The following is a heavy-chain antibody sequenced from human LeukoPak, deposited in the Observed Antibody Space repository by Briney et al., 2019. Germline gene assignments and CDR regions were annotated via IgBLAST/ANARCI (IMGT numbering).Heavy chain of an antibody. V-gene: IGHV4-31*03. CDR1: DGSISSGGYS. D-gene: IGHD4-17*01. CDR2: IYYSGST. CDR3: ARDVGTVTDLGRFDP. J-gene: IGHJ5*02. Sequence: PSQTLSLTCTVSDGSISSGGYSWNWIRQHPGKGLEWIGYIYYSGSTYYNPSLKSRVTISMDTSKNQFSLKLSSVTAADTAVYYCARDVGTVTDLGRFDPWGQGTLVTVSA.